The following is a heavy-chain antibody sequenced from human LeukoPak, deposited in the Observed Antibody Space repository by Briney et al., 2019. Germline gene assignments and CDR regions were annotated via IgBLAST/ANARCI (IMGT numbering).Heavy chain of an antibody. V-gene: IGHV4-59*01. CDR3: ARARLEAIYYYYYMDV. J-gene: IGHJ6*03. CDR2: IYYSGYT. CDR1: GGSISSYY. D-gene: IGHD1-1*01. Sequence: PSETLSLTCTVSGGSISSYYWSWIRQPPGKGLEWIGYIYYSGYTNYNPSLKSRVTISVDTSKNQFSLKLSSVTAADTAVYYCARARLEAIYYYYYMDVWGKGTTVTVSS.